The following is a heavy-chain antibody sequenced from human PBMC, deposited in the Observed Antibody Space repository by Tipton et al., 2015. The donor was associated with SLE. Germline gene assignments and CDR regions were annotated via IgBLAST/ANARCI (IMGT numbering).Heavy chain of an antibody. J-gene: IGHJ4*02. CDR2: ISSSGFTT. Sequence: SLRLSCAVSGFSFSNYDMSWIRQAPGKGLEWISYISSSGFTTHYADSVKGRFTISRDSAKNSLSLQMNSLRVEDTAVYFCATNRGNWNRRVESWGQGTLVTVSS. CDR3: ATNRGNWNRRVES. D-gene: IGHD1-20*01. CDR1: GFSFSNYD. V-gene: IGHV3-11*04.